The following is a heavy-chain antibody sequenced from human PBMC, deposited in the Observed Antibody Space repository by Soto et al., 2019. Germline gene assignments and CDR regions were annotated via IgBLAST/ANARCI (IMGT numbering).Heavy chain of an antibody. CDR2: INAGNGNT. D-gene: IGHD3-3*01. CDR3: ASSYDFWSGYYDYTAFDI. J-gene: IGHJ3*02. Sequence: QVQLVQSGAEVKKPGASVKVSCKASGYTFTSYAMHWVRQAPGQRLEWMGWINAGNGNTKYSQKFQGRVTITRDTSASTAYMELSSLRSEDTAVYYCASSYDFWSGYYDYTAFDIWGQGTMVTVSS. CDR1: GYTFTSYA. V-gene: IGHV1-3*01.